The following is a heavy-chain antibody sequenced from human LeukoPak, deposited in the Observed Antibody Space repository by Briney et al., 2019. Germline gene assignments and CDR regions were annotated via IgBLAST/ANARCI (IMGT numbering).Heavy chain of an antibody. Sequence: PSETLSLTCTVSGGFISSYYWSWIRQPAGKGLEWIGRIYTSGSTNYNPSLKSRVTMSVDTSKNQFSLKLSSVTAADTAVYYCARIIAAAGTWSGWFDPWGQGTLVTVSS. D-gene: IGHD6-13*01. CDR3: ARIIAAAGTWSGWFDP. CDR2: IYTSGST. J-gene: IGHJ5*02. V-gene: IGHV4-4*07. CDR1: GGFISSYY.